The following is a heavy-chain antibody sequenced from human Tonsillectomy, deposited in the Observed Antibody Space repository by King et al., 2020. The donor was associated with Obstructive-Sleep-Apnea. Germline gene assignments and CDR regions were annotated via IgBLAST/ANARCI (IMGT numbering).Heavy chain of an antibody. CDR1: GFTFDDYA. J-gene: IGHJ6*02. V-gene: IGHV3-9*01. D-gene: IGHD6-25*01. Sequence: QLVQSGGGLVQPGRSLRLSCAASGFTFDDYAMHWVRQAPGKGLEWVSGISWNSGNIGFAAFVKGRFTISRDNAKNSLSLQMNSLRAEDTALYYCAKDSRLYYYYGMDVWGQGTTVTVSS. CDR3: AKDSRLYYYYGMDV. CDR2: ISWNSGNI.